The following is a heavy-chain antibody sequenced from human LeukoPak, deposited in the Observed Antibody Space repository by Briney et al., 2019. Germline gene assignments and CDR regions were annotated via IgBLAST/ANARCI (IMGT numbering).Heavy chain of an antibody. CDR1: GFTFSTYP. CDR3: ARVRSYDSGVYYYDY. CDR2: ISSNGGDT. D-gene: IGHD3-22*01. V-gene: IGHV3-64*01. Sequence: GGSLRLSCVASGFTFSTYPMHWVRQAPGEGLEYVSAISSNGGDTYYTNSVKGRFTISRDNAKNTLYLQMGSLRAEDMAVYYCARVRSYDSGVYYYDYWGQGTLVTVSS. J-gene: IGHJ4*02.